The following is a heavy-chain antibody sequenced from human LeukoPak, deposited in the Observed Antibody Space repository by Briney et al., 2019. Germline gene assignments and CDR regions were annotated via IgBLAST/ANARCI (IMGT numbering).Heavy chain of an antibody. CDR1: GFTFSRYA. V-gene: IGHV3-23*01. Sequence: GGSLRLSCAASGFTFSRYAMSWVRQAPGKGLEWVSAISGSGGSTYYADSVKGRFTISRDNSKNTLYLQMNSLRAEDTAVYYCAKFKAVVQYYFDYWGQGTLVTVSS. D-gene: IGHD6-19*01. J-gene: IGHJ4*02. CDR3: AKFKAVVQYYFDY. CDR2: ISGSGGST.